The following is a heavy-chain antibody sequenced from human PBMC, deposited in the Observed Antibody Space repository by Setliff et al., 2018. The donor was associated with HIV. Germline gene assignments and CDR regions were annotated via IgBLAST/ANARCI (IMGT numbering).Heavy chain of an antibody. Sequence: SETLSLTCTVSGGSISSGSYFWSWVRQPPGKGLEWIGYIYYSGSTNYNPSLKSRVTMSVDTFKNQFSLKLSSVTAADTAVYYCARAQTDYCGMDVWGQGTTVTVSS. CDR1: GGSISSGSYF. V-gene: IGHV4-61*01. CDR3: ARAQTDYCGMDV. CDR2: IYYSGST. J-gene: IGHJ6*02.